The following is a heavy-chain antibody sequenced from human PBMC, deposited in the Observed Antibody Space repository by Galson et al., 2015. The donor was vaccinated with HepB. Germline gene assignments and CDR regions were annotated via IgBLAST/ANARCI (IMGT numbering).Heavy chain of an antibody. Sequence: SLRLSCATSGFTFSNYAMHWVRQAPGMGLEWVVIISYDGSNKYYADSVRGRFTISRDHSKNTLYLQMNSLRAEDTAVYYCAREYSSGWYFDYWGQGTLVTVSS. CDR2: ISYDGSNK. D-gene: IGHD6-19*01. V-gene: IGHV3-30-3*01. J-gene: IGHJ4*02. CDR3: AREYSSGWYFDY. CDR1: GFTFSNYA.